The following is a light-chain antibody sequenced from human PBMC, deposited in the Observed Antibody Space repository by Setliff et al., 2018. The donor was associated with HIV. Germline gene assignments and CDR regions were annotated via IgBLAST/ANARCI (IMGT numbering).Light chain of an antibody. V-gene: IGLV6-57*01. Sequence: NFMLTQPHSVSESPGKTVTISCTRSSGSIASNYVQWYQQRPGSSPTTVIYEDNQRPSGVPDRFSGSIDSSSNSASLTISGLKTEDEADYYRQSYDSNNHVVFGGGTKVTVL. CDR1: SGSIASNY. J-gene: IGLJ2*01. CDR2: EDN. CDR3: QSYDSNNHVV.